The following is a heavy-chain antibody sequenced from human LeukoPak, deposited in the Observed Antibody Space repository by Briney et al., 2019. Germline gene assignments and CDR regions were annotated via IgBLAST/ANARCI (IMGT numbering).Heavy chain of an antibody. D-gene: IGHD2-8*02. CDR2: MNPSTGNT. J-gene: IGHJ4*02. CDR1: GYTFSSYD. CDR3: ARLSETPAFYPGGRYLCLAY. Sequence: ASVKVSCKASGYTFSSYDINWVRQATGQGLEWMGWMNPSTGNTGYAQKFQGRVTMTRDTSTSTAYMELSSLKSEDTAVYYCARLSETPAFYPGGRYLCLAYWGQGAQVTVSS. V-gene: IGHV1-8*01.